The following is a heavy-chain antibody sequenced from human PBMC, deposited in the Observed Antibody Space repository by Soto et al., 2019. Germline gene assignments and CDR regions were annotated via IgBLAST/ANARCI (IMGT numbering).Heavy chain of an antibody. V-gene: IGHV4-4*07. J-gene: IGHJ5*02. D-gene: IGHD1-1*01. Sequence: SETLSLTCTVSGASISGFYWSWIRKSAGKGLEWIGRIYATGTTDYNPSLKSRVMMSVDTSKKQFSLKLRSVTAANTAVYYCVRDGTKTLRDWFDPWGQGMSVTVSS. CDR1: GASISGFY. CDR2: IYATGTT. CDR3: VRDGTKTLRDWFDP.